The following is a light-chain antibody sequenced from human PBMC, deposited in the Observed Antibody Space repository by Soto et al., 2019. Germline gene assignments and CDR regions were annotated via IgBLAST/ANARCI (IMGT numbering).Light chain of an antibody. V-gene: IGKV1D-13*01. J-gene: IGKJ1*01. CDR3: QQFNNYPRT. CDR1: QGISSA. Sequence: AIQLTQSPSSLSASVGDRVTITCRASQGISSALAWYQRKPGNAPKLLIYDASSLESGVPSRFSGSGSGTDVTLTITSLHPEDFATYYCQQFNNYPRTFGQGTKVEIK. CDR2: DAS.